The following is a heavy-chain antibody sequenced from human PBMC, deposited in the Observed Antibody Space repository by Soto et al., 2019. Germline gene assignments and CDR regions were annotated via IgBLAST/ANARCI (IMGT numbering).Heavy chain of an antibody. V-gene: IGHV3-74*01. J-gene: IGHJ4*02. D-gene: IGHD3-10*01. CDR3: ARRGQRPGLAY. CDR2: INGDESST. CDR1: GFTFSDYW. Sequence: EVQLVQSGGGLVQPGGSLRLSCAASGFTFSDYWMHWVRQGPGKGLVWVSRINGDESSTSYADSVKGRFTISRDNAKNTLYLQMNSLRAEDTAVYYCARRGQRPGLAYWGQGTLVTVSS.